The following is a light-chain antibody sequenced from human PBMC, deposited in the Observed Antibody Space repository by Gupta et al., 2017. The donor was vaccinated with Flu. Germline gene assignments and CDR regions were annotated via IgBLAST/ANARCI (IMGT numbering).Light chain of an antibody. J-gene: IGKJ5*01. V-gene: IGKV3-15*01. CDR2: DAS. CDR1: RSVDGN. CDR3: QQYNSWPPLT. Sequence: EVVMTQSPGTLVVSPGETATLSCRASRSVDGNLAWYQQTPGRPPRLLIFDASTRDTGVPASFTGSGSGTEFTLTISSLQSEDFATYYCQQYNSWPPLTFGQGTRLEIK.